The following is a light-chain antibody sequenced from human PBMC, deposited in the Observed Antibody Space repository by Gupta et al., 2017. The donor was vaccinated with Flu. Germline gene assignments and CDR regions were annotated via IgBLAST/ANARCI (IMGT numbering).Light chain of an antibody. CDR1: QSVSSD. CDR3: QQRRSWPRT. CDR2: DAS. J-gene: IGKJ1*01. Sequence: GERATLSCRASQSVSSDLAWYQQKPGQAPRLLIHDASNRATGIPARFSGSGSGTDFILTISSLEPEDFAVYYCQQRRSWPRTFGQGTKVEIK. V-gene: IGKV3-11*01.